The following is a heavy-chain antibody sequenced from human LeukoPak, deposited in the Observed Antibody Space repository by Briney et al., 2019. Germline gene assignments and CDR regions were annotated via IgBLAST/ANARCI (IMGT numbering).Heavy chain of an antibody. CDR2: IHTSGST. D-gene: IGHD6-6*01. V-gene: IGHV4-4*07. Sequence: SETLSLTCTVSGGSITSYYWTYIRQPAGKGLEWIGRIHTSGSTNYNPSLKSRVTMSVDTSKNQFSLNLSSVTAADTAMYYCAREFSGSSIAARVFDSWGQGTLVTVSS. J-gene: IGHJ4*02. CDR1: GGSITSYY. CDR3: AREFSGSSIAARVFDS.